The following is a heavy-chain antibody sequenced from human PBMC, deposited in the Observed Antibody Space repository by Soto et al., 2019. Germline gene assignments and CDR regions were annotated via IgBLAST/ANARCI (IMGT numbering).Heavy chain of an antibody. Sequence: QVQLVQSGAEVKKPGASVKVSCKASGYTFTSYGISWVRQAPGQGLEWMGWISAYNGNTNYAQKPQGRGTMTTDTSTSTAYKELSSLRSDDTAVYYCARDYPIYDYVWGSYPNPRFDYWGQGALVTVSS. J-gene: IGHJ4*02. CDR2: ISAYNGNT. D-gene: IGHD3-16*02. CDR1: GYTFTSYG. V-gene: IGHV1-18*01. CDR3: ARDYPIYDYVWGSYPNPRFDY.